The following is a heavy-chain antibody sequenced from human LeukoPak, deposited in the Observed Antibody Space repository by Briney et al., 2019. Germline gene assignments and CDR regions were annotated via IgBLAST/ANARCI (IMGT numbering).Heavy chain of an antibody. CDR3: ARTMVRGVVTNDY. D-gene: IGHD3-10*01. Sequence: SVKVSXKASGGTFSSYAISWVRQAPGQGLEWMGRIIPIFGTANYAQKFQGRVTITTDESTSTAYMELSSLRSEDTAVYYCARTMVRGVVTNDYWGQGTLVTVSS. J-gene: IGHJ4*02. V-gene: IGHV1-69*05. CDR1: GGTFSSYA. CDR2: IIPIFGTA.